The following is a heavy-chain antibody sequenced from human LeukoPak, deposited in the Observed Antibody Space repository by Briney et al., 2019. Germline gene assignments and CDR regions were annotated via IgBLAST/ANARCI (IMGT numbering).Heavy chain of an antibody. CDR2: MNPNSGNT. CDR1: GYTFTSYH. V-gene: IGHV1-8*01. D-gene: IGHD4-11*01. Sequence: ASVKVSCKASGYTFTSYHINWVRQATGQGLEWMGWMNPNSGNTGYAQKFQGRVTMTRNTSISTAYMELSSLRSEDTAVYYCARAPYYSNYGFDYWGQGTLVTVSS. J-gene: IGHJ4*02. CDR3: ARAPYYSNYGFDY.